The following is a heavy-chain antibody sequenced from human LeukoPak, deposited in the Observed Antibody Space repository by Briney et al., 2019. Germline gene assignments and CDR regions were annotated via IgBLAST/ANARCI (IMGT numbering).Heavy chain of an antibody. D-gene: IGHD6-19*01. CDR2: ITNDGSST. V-gene: IGHV3-74*01. CDR1: GLTFSSHW. Sequence: AGGSLRLSCAASGLTFSSHWMHWVRQAPGKGLVWVSRITNDGSSTTYADSVKGRFTISRDNAKNSLYLQMNSLRAEDTAVYYCARDLAVAGNYGMDVWGQGTTVTVSS. J-gene: IGHJ6*02. CDR3: ARDLAVAGNYGMDV.